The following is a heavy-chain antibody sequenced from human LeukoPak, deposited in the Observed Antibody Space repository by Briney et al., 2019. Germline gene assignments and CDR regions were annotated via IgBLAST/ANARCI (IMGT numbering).Heavy chain of an antibody. CDR2: IFSGGDT. D-gene: IGHD5-12*01. J-gene: IGHJ4*01. CDR1: GFSFSRYY. V-gene: IGHV3-66*04. CDR3: ARQGYDSGFDY. Sequence: GGSLRLSCAASGFSFSRYYMSWVRQAPGKGLEWFSVIFSGGDTYYADSVKDRFSISRDSSRETLFLQMNSLRADDTAVYYCARQGYDSGFDYWGHGTMVTVSS.